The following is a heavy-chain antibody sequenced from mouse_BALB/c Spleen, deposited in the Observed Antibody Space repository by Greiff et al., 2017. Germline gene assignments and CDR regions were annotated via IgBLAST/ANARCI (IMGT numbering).Heavy chain of an antibody. D-gene: IGHD1-1*01. V-gene: IGHV5-6-5*01. CDR2: ISSGGST. Sequence: EVKVVESGGGLVKPGGSLKLSCAASGFTFSSYAMSWVRQTPEKRLEWVASISSGGSTYYPDSVKGRFTISRDNARNILYLQMSSLRSEDTAMYYCARDITTVVATPDYWGQGTTLTVSS. J-gene: IGHJ2*01. CDR3: ARDITTVVATPDY. CDR1: GFTFSSYA.